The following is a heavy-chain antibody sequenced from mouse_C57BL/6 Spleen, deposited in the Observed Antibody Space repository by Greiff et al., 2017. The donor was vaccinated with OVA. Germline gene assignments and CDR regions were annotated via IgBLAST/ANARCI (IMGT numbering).Heavy chain of an antibody. Sequence: DVKLVESGGGLVKPGGSLKLSCAASGFTFSDYGMHWVRQAPEKGLEWVAYISSGSSTIYYADTVKGRFTISRDNAKNTLFLQMTSLRSEDTAMCYCARYDSSYFDYWGKGTTLTVSS. J-gene: IGHJ2*01. CDR1: GFTFSDYG. CDR3: ARYDSSYFDY. CDR2: ISSGSSTI. V-gene: IGHV5-17*01. D-gene: IGHD1-1*01.